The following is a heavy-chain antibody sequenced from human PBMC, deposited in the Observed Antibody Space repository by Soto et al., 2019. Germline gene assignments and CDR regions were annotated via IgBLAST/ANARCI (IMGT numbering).Heavy chain of an antibody. CDR2: ISSSSSTI. CDR1: GFTFSSYS. J-gene: IGHJ3*02. D-gene: IGHD1-26*01. CDR3: ARPLPTVQSFFGGSFRRNDAFDI. Sequence: GGSLRLSCAASGFTFSSYSMNWVRQAPGKGLEWVSYISSSSSTIYYADSVKGRFTISRDNAKNSLYLQMNSLRDEDTAVYYCARPLPTVQSFFGGSFRRNDAFDIWGQGTMVTVSS. V-gene: IGHV3-48*02.